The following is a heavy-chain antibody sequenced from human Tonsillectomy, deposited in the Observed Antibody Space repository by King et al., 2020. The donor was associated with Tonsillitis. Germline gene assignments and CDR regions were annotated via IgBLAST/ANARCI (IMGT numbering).Heavy chain of an antibody. J-gene: IGHJ4*02. CDR2: ISYDGSNK. CDR3: AKSYHDYGDYGHFDY. V-gene: IGHV3-30*18. D-gene: IGHD4-17*01. Sequence: VQLVESGGGVVQPGRSLRLSCAASGFTFSRSGMHWVRQAPGKGLAWVAVISYDGSNKYYADSVKGRFTISRDNSKNTLYLQMNSLRAEDTAVYYCAKSYHDYGDYGHFDYWGQGTLVTVSS. CDR1: GFTFSRSG.